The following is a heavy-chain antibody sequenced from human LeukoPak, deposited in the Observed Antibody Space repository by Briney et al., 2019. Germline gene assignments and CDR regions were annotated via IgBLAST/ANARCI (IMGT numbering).Heavy chain of an antibody. V-gene: IGHV1-46*01. CDR3: ARASQRYSYGYFLDY. D-gene: IGHD5-18*01. J-gene: IGHJ4*02. Sequence: ASVKVSCKASGYSFTSNYIHWVRQAPGQGLEWMGIINPSGGSTSYAQKFQGRVTMTRDTSTSTVYMELSSLRSEDTAVYYCARASQRYSYGYFLDYWGQGTLVTVSS. CDR1: GYSFTSNY. CDR2: INPSGGST.